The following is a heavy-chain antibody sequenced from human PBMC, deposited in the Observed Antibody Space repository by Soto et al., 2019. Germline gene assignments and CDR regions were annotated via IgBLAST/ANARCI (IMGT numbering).Heavy chain of an antibody. J-gene: IGHJ2*01. V-gene: IGHV3-30*18. D-gene: IGHD6-19*01. CDR1: GFTFSSYG. CDR3: AKPYSSGWYTIWYFDL. Sequence: GGSLRLSCAASGFTFSSYGMHWVRQAPGKGLEWVAVISYDGSNKYFADSVKGRFTISRDNSKNTLYLQMNSLRAEDTAVYYCAKPYSSGWYTIWYFDLWGRGTLVTVSS. CDR2: ISYDGSNK.